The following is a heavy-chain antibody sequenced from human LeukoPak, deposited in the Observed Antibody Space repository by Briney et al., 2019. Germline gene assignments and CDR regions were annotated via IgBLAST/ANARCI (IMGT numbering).Heavy chain of an antibody. V-gene: IGHV4-4*02. CDR1: GGSISSSNW. CDR2: IYHSGST. J-gene: IGHJ4*02. Sequence: PSETLSLTCAVSGGSISSSNWWSWVRQPPGKGLEWIGEIYHSGSTNYNPSLKSRVTISVDKSKNQFSLKLSSVTAADTAVYYCARTTRRGSPRSADFDYWGQGTLVTVSS. D-gene: IGHD5/OR15-5a*01. CDR3: ARTTRRGSPRSADFDY.